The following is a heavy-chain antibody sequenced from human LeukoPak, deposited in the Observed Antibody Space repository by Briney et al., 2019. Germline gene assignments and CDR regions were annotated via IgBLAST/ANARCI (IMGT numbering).Heavy chain of an antibody. V-gene: IGHV3-7*01. CDR3: ARGPQRYYYDSSGYLTY. CDR1: GISFSGSW. Sequence: GGSLRLSCVVSGISFSGSWMTWVRQAPGRGLESVANINEDGSVTYFVDSVKGRFAISRDNANNSVFLQLKSLRAEDTAVYYCARGPQRYYYDSSGYLTYWGQGTLVTVSS. CDR2: INEDGSVT. J-gene: IGHJ4*02. D-gene: IGHD3-22*01.